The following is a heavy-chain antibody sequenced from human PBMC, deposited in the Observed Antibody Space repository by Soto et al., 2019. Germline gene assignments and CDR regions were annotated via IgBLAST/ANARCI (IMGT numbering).Heavy chain of an antibody. Sequence: SETLSLTCTVSGGSISSGGYYWSWIRQHPGKGLEWIGYIYYSGSTYYNPSLKSRVTISVDRSKNQFSLKLSSVTAADTAVYYCATQKAHYYDGSGYLPDYWGQGTLVTVSS. CDR3: ATQKAHYYDGSGYLPDY. V-gene: IGHV4-31*03. CDR2: IYYSGST. J-gene: IGHJ4*02. D-gene: IGHD3-22*01. CDR1: GGSISSGGYY.